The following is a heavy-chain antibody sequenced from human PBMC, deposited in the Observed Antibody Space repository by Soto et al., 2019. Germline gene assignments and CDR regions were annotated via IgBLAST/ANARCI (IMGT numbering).Heavy chain of an antibody. CDR2: ISAYNGNT. J-gene: IGHJ4*02. CDR3: ARVDPYYDYIWGSYRLADY. Sequence: QVQLVQSGAKVKKPGASVKVSCKASGYTFTSYGISWVRQAPGQGLEWMGWISAYNGNTNYAQKLQGRVTMTTDTSTSTAYMELRSLRSDDTAVYYCARVDPYYDYIWGSYRLADYWGQGTLVTVSS. CDR1: GYTFTSYG. V-gene: IGHV1-18*01. D-gene: IGHD3-16*02.